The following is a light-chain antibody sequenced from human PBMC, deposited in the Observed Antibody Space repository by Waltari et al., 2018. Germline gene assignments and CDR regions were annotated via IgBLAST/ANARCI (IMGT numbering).Light chain of an antibody. CDR2: EVS. J-gene: IGLJ1*01. V-gene: IGLV2-8*01. CDR3: SSYAGSNNRV. CDR1: RRDVGGYNS. Sequence: QSALTPPPPAAGSPGQSVPLSCTGPRRDVGGYNSFPWYQQPPGKAPKLMIYEVSKRPSGVPDRFSGSKSGNTASLTVSGLQAEDEADYYCSSYAGSNNRVFGTGTKVTVL.